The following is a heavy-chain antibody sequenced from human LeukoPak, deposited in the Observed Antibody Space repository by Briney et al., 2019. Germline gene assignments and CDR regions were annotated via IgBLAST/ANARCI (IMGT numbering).Heavy chain of an antibody. D-gene: IGHD4-17*01. V-gene: IGHV4-34*01. CDR2: INHNEFT. CDR1: GGSFTTYY. CDR3: ARAQSLDTVTTSRIGYYFDY. Sequence: SETLSLTCAVYGGSFTTYYWSWIRQPPGKGLEWIGEINHNEFTNYNPSLKNRVTISVDTSKNQFSLKLSSVTAADTAVYYCARAQSLDTVTTSRIGYYFDYWGQGTLVTVSS. J-gene: IGHJ4*02.